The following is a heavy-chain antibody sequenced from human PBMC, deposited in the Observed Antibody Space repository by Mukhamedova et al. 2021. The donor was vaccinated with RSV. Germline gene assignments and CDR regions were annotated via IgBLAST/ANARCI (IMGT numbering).Heavy chain of an antibody. CDR3: ARSSGWYSFDY. D-gene: IGHD6-19*01. Sequence: VRQAPGKGLVWVSRINSDGSSTSYADSVKGRFTISRDNAKNTLYLQMNSLRAEDTAVYYCARSSGWYSFDYWGQGNKVTVPS. J-gene: IGHJ4*02. V-gene: IGHV3-74*01. CDR2: INSDGSST.